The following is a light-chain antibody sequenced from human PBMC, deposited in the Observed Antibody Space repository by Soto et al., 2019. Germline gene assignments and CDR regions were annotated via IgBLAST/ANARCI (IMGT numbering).Light chain of an antibody. V-gene: IGKV1-9*01. Sequence: DIQLTQSPSFLSASVGDRVTITCRASQAISSYLAWYQQEPGEAPKLLIFAASTLQSGVPSRFSGSGSGAEFTLTISSLQPEDSAVYFCQQLYRFSLTFGGGSTVEIK. J-gene: IGKJ4*01. CDR1: QAISSY. CDR2: AAS. CDR3: QQLYRFSLT.